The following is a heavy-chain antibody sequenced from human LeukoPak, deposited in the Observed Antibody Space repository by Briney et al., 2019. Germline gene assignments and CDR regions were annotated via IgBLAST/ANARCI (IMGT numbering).Heavy chain of an antibody. D-gene: IGHD6-19*01. V-gene: IGHV3-23*01. CDR3: AKPSYSSGWPEYFQH. J-gene: IGHJ1*01. Sequence: GGSLRLSCAASGFTFSSYAMSWVRQAPGKGLEWVSPISGSGGSTYYADSVKGRFTISRDNSKNTLYLQMNSLRAEDTAVYYCAKPSYSSGWPEYFQHWGQGTLVTVSS. CDR1: GFTFSSYA. CDR2: ISGSGGST.